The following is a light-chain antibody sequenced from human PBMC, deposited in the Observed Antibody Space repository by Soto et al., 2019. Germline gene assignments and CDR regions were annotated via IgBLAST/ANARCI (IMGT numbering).Light chain of an antibody. Sequence: QSVLTQPPSVSAAPGQKVTISCSGSSSNIGNNYISWYQQFPGTAPKLLIYENNKRPSGIPVRFSGSKSGTSATLGITGLQTGDEADYYCGTWDSSLSACVFGGGTKLTVL. CDR3: GTWDSSLSACV. V-gene: IGLV1-51*02. J-gene: IGLJ3*02. CDR2: ENN. CDR1: SSNIGNNY.